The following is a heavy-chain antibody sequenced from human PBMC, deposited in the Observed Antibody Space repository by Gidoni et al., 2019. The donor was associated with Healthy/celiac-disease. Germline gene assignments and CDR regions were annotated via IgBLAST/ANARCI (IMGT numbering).Heavy chain of an antibody. CDR1: GGTFSSYA. V-gene: IGHV1-69*09. D-gene: IGHD3-22*01. CDR3: AGGRGSSALLGN. CDR2: VIPILGIA. Sequence: QVQLVQSGAEVKKPGSSVKVSCKVSGGTFSSYAISCVRQAPGQGLEWMGRVIPILGIANYAQKFQGRVTITADKSTSTAYMELSSLRSEDTAVYYCAGGRGSSALLGNWGQGTLVTVSS. J-gene: IGHJ4*02.